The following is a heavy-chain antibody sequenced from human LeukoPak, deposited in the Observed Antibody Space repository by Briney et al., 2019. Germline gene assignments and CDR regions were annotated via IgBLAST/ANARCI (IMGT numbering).Heavy chain of an antibody. J-gene: IGHJ4*02. V-gene: IGHV4-30-2*01. Sequence: KPSETLSLTCAVSGGSISSGGYSWSWIRQPPGEGLGWIGNFYHSGSTYYNPSLKSRVTISVARSKNQFSLKLSSVTAADTAVYYCARGPVMITFGGVIVAPFDYWGQGTLVTVSS. CDR2: FYHSGST. D-gene: IGHD3-16*02. CDR3: ARGPVMITFGGVIVAPFDY. CDR1: GGSISSGGYS.